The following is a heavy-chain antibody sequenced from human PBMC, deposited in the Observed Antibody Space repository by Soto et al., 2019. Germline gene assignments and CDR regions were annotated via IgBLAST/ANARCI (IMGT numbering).Heavy chain of an antibody. CDR3: ARGSSGWYRKGRYFDY. CDR1: GGSFSGYY. Sequence: SETLSLTCAVYGGSFSGYYWTWIRQPPGKGLECIGEINHSGSTNYNPSLKSRVTISVDTSKNQFSLKLSSVTAADTAVYYCARGSSGWYRKGRYFDYWGQGTLVTVSS. D-gene: IGHD6-19*01. V-gene: IGHV4-34*01. J-gene: IGHJ4*02. CDR2: INHSGST.